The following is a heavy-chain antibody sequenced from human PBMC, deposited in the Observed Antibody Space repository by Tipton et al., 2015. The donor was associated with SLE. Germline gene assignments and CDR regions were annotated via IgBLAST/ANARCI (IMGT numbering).Heavy chain of an antibody. CDR3: ARGLFPWELFY. CDR1: GGSISSRNW. J-gene: IGHJ4*02. V-gene: IGHV4-4*02. CDR2: IDHSGST. Sequence: TLSLTCAVSGGSISSRNWWSWIRQSPGKGLEWIGEIDHSGSTNYNPSLKSRVKISVDMSKNQFSLKLSSVTAADTAVYYCARGLFPWELFYWGQGTLVTVSS. D-gene: IGHD1-26*01.